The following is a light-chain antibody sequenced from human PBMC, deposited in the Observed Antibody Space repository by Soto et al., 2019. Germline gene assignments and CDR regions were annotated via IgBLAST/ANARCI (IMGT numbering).Light chain of an antibody. CDR3: SSYTSSSTLSYV. J-gene: IGLJ1*01. Sequence: QSVLTQPASVSGSPGRSIPISCTGTSSDVGGYNYVSWYQQHPGKAPKLMIYDVSNRPSGVSNRFSGSKSGNTASLTISGLQAEDEADYYCSSYTSSSTLSYVFGTGTKVTVL. V-gene: IGLV2-14*01. CDR2: DVS. CDR1: SSDVGGYNY.